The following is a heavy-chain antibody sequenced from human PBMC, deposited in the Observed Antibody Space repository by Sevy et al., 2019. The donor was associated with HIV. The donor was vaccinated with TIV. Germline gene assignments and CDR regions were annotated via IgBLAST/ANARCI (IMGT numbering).Heavy chain of an antibody. J-gene: IGHJ4*02. V-gene: IGHV3-66*02. CDR3: VSLFLSYRSGWSYFDY. CDR1: GFTVNDRY. CDR2: IFSSGST. D-gene: IGHD6-19*01. Sequence: GGSLRLSCAISGFTVNDRYIIWVRPAPGKGLEWVSVIFSSGSTYYADSAKGRFTISRDNSKNTVYLQMNSVRAEDTAAYYCVSLFLSYRSGWSYFDYWGQGTLVTVSS.